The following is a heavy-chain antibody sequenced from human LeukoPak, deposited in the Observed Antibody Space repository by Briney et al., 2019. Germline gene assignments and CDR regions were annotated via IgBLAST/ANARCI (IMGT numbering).Heavy chain of an antibody. D-gene: IGHD1-1*01. J-gene: IGHJ6*03. Sequence: GGSLRLSCAASKFTFSVYSMNWVRQAPGKGLEWISFISNSSSTIFYADSVKGRFTISRDNAKNSLYLQMNSLKAEDTAVYYCARGTTGSGEGYYYYYIDVWGKGTSVTVSS. V-gene: IGHV3-48*01. CDR1: KFTFSVYS. CDR2: ISNSSSTI. CDR3: ARGTTGSGEGYYYYYIDV.